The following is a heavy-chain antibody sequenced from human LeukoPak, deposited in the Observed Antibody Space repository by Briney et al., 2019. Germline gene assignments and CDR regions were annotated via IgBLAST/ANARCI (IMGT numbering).Heavy chain of an antibody. V-gene: IGHV3-23*01. CDR2: ISGSGGST. J-gene: IGHJ5*02. D-gene: IGHD3-10*01. CDR3: AKDPLYGSGSFNWFDP. CDR1: GFTFSSYG. Sequence: GGSLRLSCAASGFTFSSYGMSWVRQAPGKGLEWVSAISGSGGSTYYADSVKGRFTISRDNSKNTLYLQMNSLRAEDTAVYYCAKDPLYGSGSFNWFDPWGQGTLVTVSS.